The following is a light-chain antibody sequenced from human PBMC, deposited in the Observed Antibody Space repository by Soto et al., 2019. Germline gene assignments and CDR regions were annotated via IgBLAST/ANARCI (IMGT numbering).Light chain of an antibody. CDR1: SSDIGGYNY. V-gene: IGLV2-14*01. CDR3: SSYTSSTAYV. Sequence: QSVLTQPASVSGSPGQSITISCTGTSSDIGGYNYVSWYQLHPNKAPKLIIYEVSNRPSGVSNRFSGSKSGNTASLTISGLQAEDEADYYCSSYTSSTAYVFGTGTKLTVL. CDR2: EVS. J-gene: IGLJ1*01.